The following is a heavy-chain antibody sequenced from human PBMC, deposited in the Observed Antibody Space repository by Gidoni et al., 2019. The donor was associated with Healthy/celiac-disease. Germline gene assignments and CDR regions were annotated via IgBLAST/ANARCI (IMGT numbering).Heavy chain of an antibody. CDR1: GCTVSSNY. Sequence: EVQLVESGGGLVQPGGSLRLSCAASGCTVSSNYMSCVRQAPGKGLEWVSVIYSGGSTYYADSVKGRFTISRDNSKNTLYLQMNSLRAEDTAVYYCASYSNLGAFDIWGQGTMVTVSS. D-gene: IGHD4-4*01. CDR2: IYSGGST. CDR3: ASYSNLGAFDI. V-gene: IGHV3-66*02. J-gene: IGHJ3*02.